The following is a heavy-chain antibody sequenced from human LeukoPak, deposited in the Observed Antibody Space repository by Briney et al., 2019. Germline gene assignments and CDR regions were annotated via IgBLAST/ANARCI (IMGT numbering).Heavy chain of an antibody. CDR1: GGSISSYY. J-gene: IGHJ4*02. V-gene: IGHV4-59*01. Sequence: PSETLSLTCTSSGGSISSYYWSWIRQPPGKGLEWIGYISYSGSTNYNPSLKSRVTMSVDTSKNQFSLKLSSVTAADTAVYYCARGKVQYYYDSSGYYPYFDYWGQGTLVTVSS. CDR3: ARGKVQYYYDSSGYYPYFDY. CDR2: ISYSGST. D-gene: IGHD3-22*01.